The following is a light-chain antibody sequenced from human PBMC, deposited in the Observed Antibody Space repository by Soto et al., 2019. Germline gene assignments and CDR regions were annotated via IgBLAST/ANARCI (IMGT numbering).Light chain of an antibody. CDR2: GAS. V-gene: IGKV3-20*01. CDR1: QSVSSSY. CDR3: QQYGSSPIT. Sequence: EIVFTQSPGTLSLSPGERATLSCRASQSVSSSYLAWYQQKPGQAPRLLIYGASSRATGIPDRFSGSGSGTDFTLTISRLEPEDFAVYYCQQYGSSPITSGQGTRLEIK. J-gene: IGKJ5*01.